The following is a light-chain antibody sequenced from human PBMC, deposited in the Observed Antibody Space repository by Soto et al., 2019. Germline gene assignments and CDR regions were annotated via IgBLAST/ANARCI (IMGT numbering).Light chain of an antibody. V-gene: IGKV3-15*01. CDR1: HSVSSN. CDR3: QQYNNWLPFT. CDR2: GAY. J-gene: IGKJ3*01. Sequence: EIVMTQSPATLSLSPGERATLSCRASHSVSSNLAWYQQKPGQAPRLLIYGAYTRATGIPARFSGSGSGTEFTLTISSLQSEDFAVYYCQQYNNWLPFTFGPGTKVDIK.